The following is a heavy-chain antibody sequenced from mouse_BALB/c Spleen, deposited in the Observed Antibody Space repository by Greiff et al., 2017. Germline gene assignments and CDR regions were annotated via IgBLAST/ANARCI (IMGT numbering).Heavy chain of an antibody. CDR3: ARPLYYGTPYYAMDY. Sequence: QVQLQQSGAELVRPGTSVTVSCTASGFAFTNYFVEWVQQRPGKGLEWIGVINPGGGGTNYNAKFKGMATLTADTSTSTAYMQLSSLTSDDSAVYYCARPLYYGTPYYAMDYWGQGTSVTVSS. J-gene: IGHJ4*01. CDR1: GFAFTNYF. D-gene: IGHD2-1*01. V-gene: IGHV1-54*01. CDR2: INPGGGGT.